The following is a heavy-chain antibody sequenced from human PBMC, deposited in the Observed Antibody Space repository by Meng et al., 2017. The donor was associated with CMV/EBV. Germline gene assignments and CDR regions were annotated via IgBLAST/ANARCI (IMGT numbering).Heavy chain of an antibody. CDR3: TRHQFAYCGGDCSGDDAFDI. CDR1: GFTFSNAW. D-gene: IGHD2-21*01. Sequence: GESLKISCAASGFTFSNAWMSWVRQAPGKGLEWVGRIKSKTDGGTTDYAAPVKGRFTISRDDSKNTLYLQMNSLKTEDTAVYYCTRHQFAYCGGDCSGDDAFDIWGQGTMVTVSS. V-gene: IGHV3-15*01. J-gene: IGHJ3*02. CDR2: IKSKTDGGTT.